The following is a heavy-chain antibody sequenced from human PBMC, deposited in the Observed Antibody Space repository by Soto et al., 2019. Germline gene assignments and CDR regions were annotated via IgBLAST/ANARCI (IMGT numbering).Heavy chain of an antibody. Sequence: GGSLILSCAASGFTFSSYAMSWVRQAPGKGLEWVSAISGSGGSTYYADSVKGRFTISRDNSKNTLYLQMDSLRTEDTAVYYCVKGGYCASTTCRVPWFDPWGQGTPVTVSS. CDR1: GFTFSSYA. CDR3: VKGGYCASTTCRVPWFDP. J-gene: IGHJ5*02. V-gene: IGHV3-23*01. CDR2: ISGSGGST. D-gene: IGHD2-2*01.